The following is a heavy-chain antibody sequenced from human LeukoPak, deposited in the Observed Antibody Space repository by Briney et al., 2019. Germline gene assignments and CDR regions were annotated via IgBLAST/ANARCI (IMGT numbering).Heavy chain of an antibody. Sequence: SETLSLTCTVAGGSMSSYYWNWIRQPPGKGLEWIGYFHYSGSTNYNPSLKSRVTISVDTSKNQFSLKLSSVTAADTAVYYCARGVDEQQLVFNWFDPWGQGTLVTVSS. V-gene: IGHV4-59*12. CDR1: GGSMSSYY. CDR3: ARGVDEQQLVFNWFDP. D-gene: IGHD6-13*01. J-gene: IGHJ5*02. CDR2: FHYSGST.